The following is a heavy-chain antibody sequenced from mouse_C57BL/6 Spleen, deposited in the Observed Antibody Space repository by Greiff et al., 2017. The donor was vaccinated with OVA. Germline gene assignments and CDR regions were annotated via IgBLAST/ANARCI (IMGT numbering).Heavy chain of an antibody. J-gene: IGHJ2*01. V-gene: IGHV1-82*01. Sequence: VQLQQSGPELVKPGASVKISCKASGYAFSSSWMNWVKQRPGKGLEWIGRIYPGDGDTNYNGKFKGKATLTADKSSSTAYMQLSSLTSEDSAVYFCARSSWDEDYWGQGTTLTVSS. CDR1: GYAFSSSW. D-gene: IGHD4-1*01. CDR3: ARSSWDEDY. CDR2: IYPGDGDT.